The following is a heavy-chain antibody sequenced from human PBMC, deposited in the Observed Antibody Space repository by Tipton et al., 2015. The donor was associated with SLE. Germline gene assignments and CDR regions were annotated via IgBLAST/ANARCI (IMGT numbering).Heavy chain of an antibody. CDR1: GGSFSGYY. D-gene: IGHD1-26*01. J-gene: IGHJ3*02. CDR3: ARDYYMRAFDI. Sequence: GLVKPSETLSLTCAVYGGSFSGYYWSWIRQPPGKGLEWIGYIYYSGSTNYNPSLKSRVTISVDTSKNQFSLKLSSVTAADTAVYYCARDYYMRAFDIWGQGTMVTVSS. V-gene: IGHV4-59*01. CDR2: IYYSGST.